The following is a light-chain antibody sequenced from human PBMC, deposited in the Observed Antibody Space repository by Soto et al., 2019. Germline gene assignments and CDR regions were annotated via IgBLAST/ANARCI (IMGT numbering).Light chain of an antibody. CDR3: QHRSNWPPEDT. J-gene: IGKJ2*01. V-gene: IGKV3-11*01. CDR2: DAS. CDR1: QPINTY. Sequence: EDLLTQSPATLSFTPGESATLSCRASQPINTYLGWYQQKSGQSPRLLIYDASNRAADIPARCSASGFGTDFTLTISSLEPEDFGTYYCQHRSNWPPEDTFGQGTKLEI.